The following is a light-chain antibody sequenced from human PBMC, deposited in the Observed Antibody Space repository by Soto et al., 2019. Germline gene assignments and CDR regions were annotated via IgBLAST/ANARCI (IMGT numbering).Light chain of an antibody. Sequence: EIGIKQSPATLSVSTEESVTLSCRASQLFSSNLAWYQHKPGQAPRLLIYGVSTRDTGVPDRFSGSASGTEFTLIISSLQSEDVAVFYCRQYNNWPRTFGQGTRLEIK. V-gene: IGKV3-15*01. CDR1: QLFSSN. CDR2: GVS. CDR3: RQYNNWPRT. J-gene: IGKJ5*01.